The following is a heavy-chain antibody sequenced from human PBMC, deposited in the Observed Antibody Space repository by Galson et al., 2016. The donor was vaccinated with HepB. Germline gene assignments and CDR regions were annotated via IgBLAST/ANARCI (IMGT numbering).Heavy chain of an antibody. Sequence: APGQGLEWMGGIIPIFGTANYAQKFQGRVTITADESTSTAYMELSSLRSEDTAVYYCARVGADYYGSSGYSSYFDYWGQGTLVTVSS. J-gene: IGHJ4*02. CDR2: IIPIFGTA. V-gene: IGHV1-69*01. CDR3: ARVGADYYGSSGYSSYFDY. D-gene: IGHD3-22*01.